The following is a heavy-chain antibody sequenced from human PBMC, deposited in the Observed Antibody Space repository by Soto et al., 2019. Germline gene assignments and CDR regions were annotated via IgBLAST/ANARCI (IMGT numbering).Heavy chain of an antibody. D-gene: IGHD2-2*01. J-gene: IGHJ5*02. Sequence: ASAQVSCQSSGYTITSYGVSWVRQDTGQGLEWMGWISAYNGNTNYAQKLQGRVTMTTDTSTSTAYMELRSLRSDDTAVYYCARSEDIVVVPAAFTFDPWGQGTLVTVSS. V-gene: IGHV1-18*01. CDR2: ISAYNGNT. CDR1: GYTITSYG. CDR3: ARSEDIVVVPAAFTFDP.